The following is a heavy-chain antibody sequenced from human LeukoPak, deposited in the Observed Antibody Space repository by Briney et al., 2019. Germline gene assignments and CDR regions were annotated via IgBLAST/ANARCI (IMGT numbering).Heavy chain of an antibody. V-gene: IGHV5-51*01. J-gene: IGHJ4*02. CDR3: ARQIGYSGYDASVDY. D-gene: IGHD5-12*01. CDR1: GYSFTSYW. Sequence: GESLKISCKGSGYSFTSYWIGWVRQMPGKGLEWMRIIYPGDSDTRYSPSFQGQVTISADKSISTAYLQWSSLKASDTAMYYCARQIGYSGYDASVDYWGQGTLVTVSS. CDR2: IYPGDSDT.